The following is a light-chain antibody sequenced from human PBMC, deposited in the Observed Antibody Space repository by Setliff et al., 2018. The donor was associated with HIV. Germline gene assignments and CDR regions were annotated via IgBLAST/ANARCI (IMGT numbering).Light chain of an antibody. V-gene: IGLV3-21*03. Sequence: SYELAQPPSVSVAPGTTANITCGGDNIGIRSVHWYQQRTGLAPVLVVYDSRDRPSGIPERFSGSSSGNTATLTISRVEGGDEADYFCQVWDSFSDQRIFGGGTKVTV. J-gene: IGLJ2*01. CDR3: QVWDSFSDQRI. CDR2: DSR. CDR1: NIGIRS.